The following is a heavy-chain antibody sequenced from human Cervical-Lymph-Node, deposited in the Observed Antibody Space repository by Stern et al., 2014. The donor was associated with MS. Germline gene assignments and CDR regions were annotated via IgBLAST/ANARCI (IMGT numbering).Heavy chain of an antibody. CDR3: ARGPLEGIDMKPFFYAMDV. Sequence: QLQLQESGPGLVKPSQTLSLTCTVSGGSTSRRDYYWTWIRQPPGRGLEWIGSIYSSGNSFYNPSLKSRLTILLDTSKKPGSLRLNSVTATDTAVYYCARGPLEGIDMKPFFYAMDVWGHGTTVTVSS. J-gene: IGHJ6*02. CDR1: GGSTSRRDYY. CDR2: IYSSGNS. V-gene: IGHV4-30-4*01. D-gene: IGHD1-1*01.